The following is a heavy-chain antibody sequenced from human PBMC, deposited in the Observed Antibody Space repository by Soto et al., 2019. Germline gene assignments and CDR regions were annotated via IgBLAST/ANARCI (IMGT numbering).Heavy chain of an antibody. CDR3: ARQPYYYDSSGYVYYFDY. Sequence: GESLKISCKGSGYSFTSYWIGLVRQMPGKGLEWMGIIYPGDSDTRYSPSFQGQVTISADKSISTAYLQWSSLKASDTAMYYCARQPYYYDSSGYVYYFDYWGQGTLVTVSS. D-gene: IGHD3-22*01. J-gene: IGHJ4*02. V-gene: IGHV5-51*01. CDR1: GYSFTSYW. CDR2: IYPGDSDT.